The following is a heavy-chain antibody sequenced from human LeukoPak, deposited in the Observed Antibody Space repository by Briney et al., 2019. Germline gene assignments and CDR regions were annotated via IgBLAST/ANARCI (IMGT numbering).Heavy chain of an antibody. J-gene: IGHJ4*02. CDR2: INPNSGGT. CDR1: GGTFSSYA. Sequence: ASVKVSCKASGGTFSSYAISWVRQAPGQGLEWMGWINPNSGGTNYAQKFQGRVTMTRDTSISTAYMELSRLRSDDTAVYYCARVGYDYLIDYWGQGTLVTVSS. CDR3: ARVGYDYLIDY. D-gene: IGHD3-3*01. V-gene: IGHV1-2*02.